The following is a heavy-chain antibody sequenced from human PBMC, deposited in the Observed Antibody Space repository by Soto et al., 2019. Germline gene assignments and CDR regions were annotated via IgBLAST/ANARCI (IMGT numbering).Heavy chain of an antibody. CDR2: INSDGNSR. Sequence: EVQLVESGGGLVQPGGSLRLSCAASGFTFSPFWMHWVRQVPGKGPVWVSRINSDGNSRSYADSVKGRFTISRDNAKNTLYLQMNGLRAEDTAVYYRARGINHFDYWGQGTLVTVSS. J-gene: IGHJ4*02. CDR1: GFTFSPFW. CDR3: ARGINHFDY. V-gene: IGHV3-74*01.